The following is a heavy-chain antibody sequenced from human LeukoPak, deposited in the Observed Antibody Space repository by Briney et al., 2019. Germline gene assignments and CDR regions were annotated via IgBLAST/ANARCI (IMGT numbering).Heavy chain of an antibody. J-gene: IGHJ5*02. CDR2: INHSGST. V-gene: IGHV4-34*01. CDR1: GGSFSGYY. CDR3: ARGLDPNCSSTSCYRNWFDP. Sequence: SETLSLTCAVYGGSFSGYYWSWLRQPPGKGLEWIGEINHSGSTNYNPSLKSRVTISVDTSKNQFSLKLSSVTAADTAVYYCARGLDPNCSSTSCYRNWFDPWGQGTLVTVSS. D-gene: IGHD2-2*01.